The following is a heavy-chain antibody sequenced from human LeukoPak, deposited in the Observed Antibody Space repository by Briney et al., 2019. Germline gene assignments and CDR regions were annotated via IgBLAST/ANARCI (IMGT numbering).Heavy chain of an antibody. D-gene: IGHD3-10*02. J-gene: IGHJ6*04. CDR3: AELGITMIGGV. Sequence: GGSLRLSCAASGFTFSSYSMNWVRQAPGKGLEWVSYISSSSRSTIYYADSVKGRFTISRDNAKNSLYLQMNSLRAEDTAVYYCAELGITMIGGVWGKGTTVTISS. CDR2: ISSSSRSTI. CDR1: GFTFSSYS. V-gene: IGHV3-48*01.